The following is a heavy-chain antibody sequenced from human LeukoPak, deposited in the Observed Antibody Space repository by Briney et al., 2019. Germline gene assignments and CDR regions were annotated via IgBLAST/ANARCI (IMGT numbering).Heavy chain of an antibody. CDR2: INHSGST. J-gene: IGHJ4*02. V-gene: IGHV4-34*01. CDR3: AGEDSSGFMIDY. Sequence: PSETLSLTCAVYGGSFSGYYWSWIRQPPGKGLEWIGEINHSGSTNYNPSLKSRVTISVDTSKNQFSLKLSSVTAADTAVYYCAGEDSSGFMIDYWGQGTLVAVSS. CDR1: GGSFSGYY. D-gene: IGHD3-22*01.